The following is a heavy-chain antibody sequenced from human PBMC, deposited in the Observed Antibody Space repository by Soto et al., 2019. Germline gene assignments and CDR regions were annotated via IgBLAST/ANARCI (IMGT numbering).Heavy chain of an antibody. CDR3: ARAPGLVVAASDWFDP. CDR2: MNPNSGNT. V-gene: IGHV1-8*01. Sequence: ASVKVSCKASGYTFTSYDINWVRQATGQGLEWMGWMNPNSGNTGYAQKFQGRVTMTRNTSISTAYMELSSLRSEDTAVYYCARAPGLVVAASDWFDPWGQGTLVTVSS. CDR1: GYTFTSYD. D-gene: IGHD2-15*01. J-gene: IGHJ5*02.